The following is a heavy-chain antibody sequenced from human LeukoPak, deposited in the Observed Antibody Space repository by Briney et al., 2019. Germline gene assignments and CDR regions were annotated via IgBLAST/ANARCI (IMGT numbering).Heavy chain of an antibody. Sequence: SETLSLTCAVYGGSFSGYYRSWIRQPPGKGLEWIGEINHSGSTNYNPSLKSRVTISVDTSKNQFSLKLSSVTAADTAVYYCARGPSSGWYDPAGDVWGQGATVTVSS. CDR2: INHSGST. J-gene: IGHJ6*02. CDR1: GGSFSGYY. D-gene: IGHD6-19*01. CDR3: ARGPSSGWYDPAGDV. V-gene: IGHV4-34*01.